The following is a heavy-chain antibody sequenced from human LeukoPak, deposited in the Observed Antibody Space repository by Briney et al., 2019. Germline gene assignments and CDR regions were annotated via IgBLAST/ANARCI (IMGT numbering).Heavy chain of an antibody. V-gene: IGHV4-59*01. Sequence: SETLSLTCSVSGDSINNYYWSWIRQPPGRGLEWIGYIYYSGSSNYNPSLKSRLTISVDTSKNQFSLKVSSVTAADTAVYYCARLTKRNDPFAVWGQGTMVTVSS. D-gene: IGHD1-14*01. CDR3: ARLTKRNDPFAV. J-gene: IGHJ3*01. CDR2: IYYSGSS. CDR1: GDSINNYY.